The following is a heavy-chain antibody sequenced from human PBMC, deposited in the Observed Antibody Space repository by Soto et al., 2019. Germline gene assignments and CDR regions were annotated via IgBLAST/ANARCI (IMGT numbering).Heavy chain of an antibody. CDR1: GFTFSSYA. CDR3: AKGSGLSSSWYFDY. Sequence: GGSLRLSXAASGFTFSSYAMSWVRQAPGKGLEWVSAISGSGGSTYYADSVKGRFTISRDNSKNTLYLQMNSLRAEDTAVYYCAKGSGLSSSWYFDYWGQGTLVTVSS. J-gene: IGHJ4*02. CDR2: ISGSGGST. D-gene: IGHD6-13*01. V-gene: IGHV3-23*01.